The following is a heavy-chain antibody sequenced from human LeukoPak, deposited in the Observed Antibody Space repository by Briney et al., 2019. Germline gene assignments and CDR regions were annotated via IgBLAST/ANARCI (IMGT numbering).Heavy chain of an antibody. V-gene: IGHV3-30-3*01. CDR1: GFTFSSYA. CDR3: ARDPFITDILTGYGAFDI. D-gene: IGHD3-9*01. CDR2: ISYDGSNK. Sequence: GGSLRLSCAASGFTFSSYAMHWVRQAPGKGLEWVAVISYDGSNKYYADSVKGRFTISRDNSKNTLYLQMNSLRAEDTAVYYCARDPFITDILTGYGAFDIWGQGTMVTVSS. J-gene: IGHJ3*02.